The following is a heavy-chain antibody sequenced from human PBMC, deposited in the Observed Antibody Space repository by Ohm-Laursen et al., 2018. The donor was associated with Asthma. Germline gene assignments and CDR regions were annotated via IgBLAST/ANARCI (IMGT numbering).Heavy chain of an antibody. V-gene: IGHV3-33*08. Sequence: SLRLSCTASGFTFNSYGMHWVRQAPGKGLEWVAVIWYDGTNKYYGDSVKGRFTISRDNSKNTVDLQMNSLRAEDTAVYYCARDGSRSGHYPRPHDYWGQGTLVTVSS. CDR1: GFTFNSYG. CDR2: IWYDGTNK. CDR3: ARDGSRSGHYPRPHDY. J-gene: IGHJ4*02. D-gene: IGHD3-22*01.